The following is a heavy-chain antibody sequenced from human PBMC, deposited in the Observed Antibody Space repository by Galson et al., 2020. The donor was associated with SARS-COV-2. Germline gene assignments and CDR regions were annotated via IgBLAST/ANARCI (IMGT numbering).Heavy chain of an antibody. D-gene: IGHD5-18*01. J-gene: IGHJ4*02. CDR1: GFTFSSYA. Sequence: GESLKISCAASGFTFSSYAMSWVRQAPGKGLEWVSAISGSGGSTYYADSVKGRFTISRDNSKNTLYLQMNSLRAEDTAVYYCAKDDEYSYGYFHYWGQGTLVTVSS. V-gene: IGHV3-23*01. CDR2: ISGSGGST. CDR3: AKDDEYSYGYFHY.